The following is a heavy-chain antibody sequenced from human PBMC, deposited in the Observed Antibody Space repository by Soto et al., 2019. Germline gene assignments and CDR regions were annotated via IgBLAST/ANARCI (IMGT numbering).Heavy chain of an antibody. J-gene: IGHJ6*02. CDR3: ARDIYSDGYSSSWYDGSDYYYYGMDV. V-gene: IGHV4-61*01. D-gene: IGHD6-13*01. CDR1: GGSVSSGSYY. CDR2: IYYSGST. Sequence: KTSETLSLTCTVSGGSVSSGSYYWSWIRQPPGKGLEWIGYIYYSGSTNYNPSLKSRVTISVDTSKNQFSLKLSSVTAADTAVYYCARDIYSDGYSSSWYDGSDYYYYGMDVWGQGTTVTVSS.